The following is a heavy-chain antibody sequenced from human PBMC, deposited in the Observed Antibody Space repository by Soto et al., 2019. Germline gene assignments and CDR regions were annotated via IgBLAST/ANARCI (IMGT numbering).Heavy chain of an antibody. J-gene: IGHJ3*02. CDR2: ISWNSGSI. CDR1: GFTFDDYA. CDR3: ATLASSIAADQAFDI. V-gene: IGHV3-9*01. Sequence: GGSLRLSCAASGFTFDDYAMHWVRQAPGKGLEWVSGISWNSGSIGYADSVKGRFTISRDNAKNSLYLQMNSLRAEDTALYYCATLASSIAADQAFDIWGQGTMVTVSS. D-gene: IGHD6-6*01.